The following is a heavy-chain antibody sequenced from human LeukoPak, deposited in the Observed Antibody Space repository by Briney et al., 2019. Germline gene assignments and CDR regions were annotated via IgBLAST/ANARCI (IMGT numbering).Heavy chain of an antibody. J-gene: IGHJ3*02. CDR1: GFIVSSHF. CDR2: ISYDGSNE. CDR3: ARPSTYPGAFDI. Sequence: GGSLRLSCAASGFIVSSHFMSWVRQAPGKGLEWVAVISYDGSNENYADSVKGRVTISRDNSKNTLYLQMNSLRPENTAVYYCARPSTYPGAFDIWGQGTMVTVSS. V-gene: IGHV3-30*03.